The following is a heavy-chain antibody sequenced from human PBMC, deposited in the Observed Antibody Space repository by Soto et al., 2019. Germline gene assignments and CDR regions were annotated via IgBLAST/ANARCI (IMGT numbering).Heavy chain of an antibody. V-gene: IGHV3-9*01. CDR2: ISWNSGSI. J-gene: IGHJ4*02. CDR1: GFTFDDYA. D-gene: IGHD3-22*01. Sequence: ESVGGLVQPGRSLRLSCAASGFTFDDYAMHWVRQAPGKGLEWVSGISWNSGSIGYADSVKGRFTISRDNAKNSLYLQMNSLRAEDTALYYCAKDRAMIVVGTLDYWGQGTLVTVSS. CDR3: AKDRAMIVVGTLDY.